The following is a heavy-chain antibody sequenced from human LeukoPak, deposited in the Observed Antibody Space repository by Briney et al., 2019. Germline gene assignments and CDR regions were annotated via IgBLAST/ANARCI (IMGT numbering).Heavy chain of an antibody. CDR3: ARQNFMTTVKRGYYFDY. V-gene: IGHV1-18*01. Sequence: ASVKVSCKASGYTFTSYGISWVRQAPGQGLEWMGWISAYNGNTNYAKKFQGRVTLTTDTSTSTAYMELSSLRSEDTAVYYCARQNFMTTVKRGYYFDYWGQGTLVTVSS. J-gene: IGHJ4*02. CDR2: ISAYNGNT. D-gene: IGHD4-17*01. CDR1: GYTFTSYG.